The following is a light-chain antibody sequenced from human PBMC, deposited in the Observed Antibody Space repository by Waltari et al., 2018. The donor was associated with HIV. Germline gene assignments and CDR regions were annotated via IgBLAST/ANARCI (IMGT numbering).Light chain of an antibody. CDR1: ESIISY. CDR3: QQTFSPPRT. J-gene: IGKJ2*01. CDR2: GTS. V-gene: IGKV1-39*01. Sequence: DINMTQSPSSLSASMGDRVTITCRASESIISYLNWYHQSPGKAPTLLIFGTSTLQDGVPSRFSGSGSETEFALSIAGLQREDFGTYFCQQTFSPPRTFGPGT.